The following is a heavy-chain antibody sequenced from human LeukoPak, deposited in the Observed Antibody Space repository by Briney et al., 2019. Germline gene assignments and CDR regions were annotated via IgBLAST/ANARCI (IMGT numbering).Heavy chain of an antibody. CDR2: IYYNGST. Sequence: PSQTLSLTCTVSGGSISSGGYYWSWIRQHPGKGLEWIGYIYYNGSTYYNPSLKSRVTISVDTSKNQFSLKLSSVTDADTAVYYCARAGDYGDFPEFWYFDLWGRGTLVTVSS. CDR1: GGSISSGGYY. D-gene: IGHD4-17*01. J-gene: IGHJ2*01. V-gene: IGHV4-31*03. CDR3: ARAGDYGDFPEFWYFDL.